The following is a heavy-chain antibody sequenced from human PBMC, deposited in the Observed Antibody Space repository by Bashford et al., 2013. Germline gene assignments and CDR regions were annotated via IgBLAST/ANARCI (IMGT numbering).Heavy chain of an antibody. Sequence: VRQAPGKGLEWVANIKQEGSDSYYVDSVKGRFTISRDNAKNSLYLQMNSLRAEDTAVYYCARVGPRYYYGSGSYRYWGQGTLVTVSS. D-gene: IGHD3-10*01. J-gene: IGHJ4*02. CDR3: ARVGPRYYYGSGSYRY. V-gene: IGHV3-7*01. CDR2: IKQEGSDS.